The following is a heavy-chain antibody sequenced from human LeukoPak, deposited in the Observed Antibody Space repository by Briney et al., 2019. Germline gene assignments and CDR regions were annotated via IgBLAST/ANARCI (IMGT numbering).Heavy chain of an antibody. Sequence: PGGSLRLSCAASGFTVSSNYMSWVRQAPGKGLEWVSIIYSGGSTYFADSVKGRFTIPRDNSKNTLYLQMNSLRAEDTALYYCARVPVASWIQLDSWGQGTLVTVSS. CDR2: IYSGGST. D-gene: IGHD6-13*01. J-gene: IGHJ4*02. V-gene: IGHV3-53*01. CDR3: ARVPVASWIQLDS. CDR1: GFTVSSNY.